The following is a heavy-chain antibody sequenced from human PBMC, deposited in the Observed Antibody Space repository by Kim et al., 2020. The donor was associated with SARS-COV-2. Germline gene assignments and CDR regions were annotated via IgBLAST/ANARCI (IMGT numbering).Heavy chain of an antibody. V-gene: IGHV3-21*01. Sequence: GGSLRLSCAASGFTFSSYSMNWVRQAPGKGLEWVPSISSSSSYIYYADPAKGRFTIRRDNAKNSLYLQMNSLRAEDTAVYYCASDLGYSSSWSYYYYYYGMEVWGQGTTVSVSS. D-gene: IGHD6-13*01. J-gene: IGHJ6*02. CDR1: GFTFSSYS. CDR2: ISSSSSYI. CDR3: ASDLGYSSSWSYYYYYYGMEV.